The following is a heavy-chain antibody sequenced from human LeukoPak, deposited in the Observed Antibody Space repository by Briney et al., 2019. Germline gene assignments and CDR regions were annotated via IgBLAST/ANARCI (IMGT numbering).Heavy chain of an antibody. V-gene: IGHV1-69*04. CDR3: ASSYDYGGNPSYYFDY. CDR2: IIPILGIA. CDR1: GGTFSSYA. D-gene: IGHD4-23*01. J-gene: IGHJ4*02. Sequence: SVKVSCKASGGTFSSYAISWVRQAPGQGLEWMGRIIPILGIANYAQKFQGRVTITADKSTSTAYMELSSLRSEDTAVYYCASSYDYGGNPSYYFDYWGQGTLVTVSS.